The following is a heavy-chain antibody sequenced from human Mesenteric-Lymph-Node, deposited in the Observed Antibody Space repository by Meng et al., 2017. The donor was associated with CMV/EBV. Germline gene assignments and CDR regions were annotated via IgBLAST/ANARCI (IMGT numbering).Heavy chain of an antibody. Sequence: GESLKISCAASGFTFSSYSMNWVRQAPGKGLEWVSSISSSSYIYYADSVKGRFTISRDNAKNSLYLQMNSLRAEDTAVYYCASDYYYDSSGGGDYWGQGTLVTVSS. CDR3: ASDYYYDSSGGGDY. J-gene: IGHJ4*02. CDR2: ISSSSYI. V-gene: IGHV3-21*01. CDR1: GFTFSSYS. D-gene: IGHD3-22*01.